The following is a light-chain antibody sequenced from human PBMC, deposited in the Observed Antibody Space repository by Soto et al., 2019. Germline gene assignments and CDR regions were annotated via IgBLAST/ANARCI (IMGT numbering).Light chain of an antibody. Sequence: QSVLAQPASVSGSPGQSITISCTGTTSDIAGYNYVSWYQQHPGKAPKLLIYEVTSRASGVSHRFSGSKSGNTASLTISGLQAEDEAEYYCNSYTSASFYVLGTGTKVTV. V-gene: IGLV2-14*01. CDR1: TSDIAGYNY. J-gene: IGLJ1*01. CDR3: NSYTSASFYV. CDR2: EVT.